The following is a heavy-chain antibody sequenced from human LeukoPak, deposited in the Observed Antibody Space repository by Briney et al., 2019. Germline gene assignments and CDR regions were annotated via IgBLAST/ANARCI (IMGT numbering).Heavy chain of an antibody. J-gene: IGHJ5*02. D-gene: IGHD3-10*01. CDR3: ARATYGSGP. V-gene: IGHV4-34*01. Sequence: SETLSLTCAVDGGSFGGYYWSWIRQLPGKGLEWIGEINHSGSTNYNPSLKSRVTKSVDTSKNQFSLKLSSVTAADTAVYYCARATYGSGPWGQGTLVTVSS. CDR1: GGSFGGYY. CDR2: INHSGST.